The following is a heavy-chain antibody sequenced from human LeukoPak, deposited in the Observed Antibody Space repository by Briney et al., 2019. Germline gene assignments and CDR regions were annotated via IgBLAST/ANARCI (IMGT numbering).Heavy chain of an antibody. CDR2: IIETGASP. Sequence: PGGCLRLSCAASGFSFSLYAMNWVRQAPGKGLEWVSTIIETGASPYYADSVRGRFTVSRDSSKNMFYLQMNSLRAEDTAIYYCARRGAGSGGLDYWGQGTLVTVSS. CDR3: ARRGAGSGGLDY. D-gene: IGHD6-19*01. CDR1: GFSFSLYA. J-gene: IGHJ4*02. V-gene: IGHV3-23*01.